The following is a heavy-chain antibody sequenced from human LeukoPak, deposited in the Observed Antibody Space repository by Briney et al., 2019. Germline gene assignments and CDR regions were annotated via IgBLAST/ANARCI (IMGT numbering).Heavy chain of an antibody. CDR2: INHSGSP. D-gene: IGHD3-3*01. Sequence: TSETLSLTCAVYGGSFSDYYWTWIRQPPGKGLEWIGEINHSGSPNNNPSLKSRVSISFDTSKNQFSLKLTSVTAADTAVYYCGSRRTAMFGVIKGPIDYWGQGTLVTVSS. CDR1: GGSFSDYY. J-gene: IGHJ4*02. CDR3: GSRRTAMFGVIKGPIDY. V-gene: IGHV4-34*01.